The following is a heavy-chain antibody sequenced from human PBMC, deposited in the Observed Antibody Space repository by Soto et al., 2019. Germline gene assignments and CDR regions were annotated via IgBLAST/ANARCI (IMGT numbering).Heavy chain of an antibody. Sequence: PSETLSLTCTVSGGSISSGDYYWSWIRQPPGKGLEWIGYIYYSGSTYYNPSLKSRVTVSVDTSKNQFSLKLSSVTAADTAVYYCARVIPVGYCSGGSCYSSDSLDYWGQGTLVTVSS. CDR3: ARVIPVGYCSGGSCYSSDSLDY. CDR1: GGSISSGDYY. V-gene: IGHV4-30-4*01. D-gene: IGHD2-15*01. CDR2: IYYSGST. J-gene: IGHJ4*02.